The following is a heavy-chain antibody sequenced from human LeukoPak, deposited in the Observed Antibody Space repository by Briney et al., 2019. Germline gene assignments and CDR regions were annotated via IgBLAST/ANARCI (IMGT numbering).Heavy chain of an antibody. J-gene: IGHJ4*02. V-gene: IGHV3-53*01. D-gene: IGHD1-26*01. Sequence: GGSLRLSCAASGFTVSSNYMSWVRQAPGKGLEWVSVIYSGGSTYYADSVKGRFTISRDNSKNTLYLQMNSLRAEDTAVYYCTSGSYLRFLDYWGQGTLVTVSS. CDR3: TSGSYLRFLDY. CDR1: GFTVSSNY. CDR2: IYSGGST.